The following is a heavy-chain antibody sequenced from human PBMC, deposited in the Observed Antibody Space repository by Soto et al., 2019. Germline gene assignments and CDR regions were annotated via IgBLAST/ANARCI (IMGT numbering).Heavy chain of an antibody. D-gene: IGHD2-8*01. V-gene: IGHV5-51*01. CDR2: VYPGDSDT. J-gene: IGHJ4*02. Sequence: GSLKISCQGSGYSFTSYWIAWVRQMPGKGREWMGIVYPGDSDTRYSPSFQGQVTISADKSISTAYLQWSSLKASDTAMYYCARLSGCRNGVCYKFDYWGQGTLVTVSA. CDR1: GYSFTSYW. CDR3: ARLSGCRNGVCYKFDY.